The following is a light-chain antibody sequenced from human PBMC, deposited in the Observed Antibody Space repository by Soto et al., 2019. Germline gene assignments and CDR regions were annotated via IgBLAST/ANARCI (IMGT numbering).Light chain of an antibody. J-gene: IGLJ3*02. V-gene: IGLV2-14*01. Sequence: QSALTQPASVSGSPGQSITISCTGTSSDIGGYNYVSWYQQYPGKAPKLLIFDVTTRPSDISYRFSGSKSGNTASLTISGLQAEDEADYYCSSYTSSSTRVFGGGTKVTVL. CDR2: DVT. CDR1: SSDIGGYNY. CDR3: SSYTSSSTRV.